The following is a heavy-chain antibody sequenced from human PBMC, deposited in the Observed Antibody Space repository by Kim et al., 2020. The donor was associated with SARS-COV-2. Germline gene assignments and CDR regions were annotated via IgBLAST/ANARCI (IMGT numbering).Heavy chain of an antibody. D-gene: IGHD3-3*01. V-gene: IGHV4-31*03. CDR3: ARVARITIFGVVNSAFDI. J-gene: IGHJ3*02. Sequence: SETLSLTCTVSGGSISRGGYYWSWIRQHPGKGLEWIGYIYYSGSTYYNPSLKSRVTISVDTSKNQFSLKLSSVTAADTAVYYCARVARITIFGVVNSAFDIWGQGTMVTVSS. CDR2: IYYSGST. CDR1: GGSISRGGYY.